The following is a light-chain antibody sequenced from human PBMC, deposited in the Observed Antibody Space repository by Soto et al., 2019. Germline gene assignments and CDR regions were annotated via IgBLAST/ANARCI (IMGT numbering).Light chain of an antibody. CDR2: EAS. V-gene: IGLV2-8*01. CDR1: SSDVGGYIY. Sequence: QSALAQPPSASGSPGQSVTISCTGTSSDVGGYIYVSWYQHHPGKAPKLMIYEASKRPSGVPDRFSASKSGNTASLTVSGLQAEDEADYYCSSHGGSNNFYVFGTGTKLTVL. J-gene: IGLJ1*01. CDR3: SSHGGSNNFYV.